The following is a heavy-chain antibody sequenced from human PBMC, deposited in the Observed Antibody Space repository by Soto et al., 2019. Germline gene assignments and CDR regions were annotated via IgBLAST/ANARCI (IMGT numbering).Heavy chain of an antibody. Sequence: SGGSLRLSCAASGFTFSDYYMSWIRQAPGKGLEWVSYISSSGSTIYYADSVKGRFTISRDNAKNSLYLQMNSLRAEDTAVYYCARMAARLSYGMDVWGQGTTVTVSS. V-gene: IGHV3-11*01. CDR1: GFTFSDYY. D-gene: IGHD6-6*01. J-gene: IGHJ6*02. CDR2: ISSSGSTI. CDR3: ARMAARLSYGMDV.